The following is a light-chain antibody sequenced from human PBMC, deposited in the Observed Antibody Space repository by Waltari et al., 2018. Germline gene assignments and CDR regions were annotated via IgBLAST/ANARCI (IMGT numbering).Light chain of an antibody. CDR1: QSVGTN. CDR3: HQYNNWPPFT. V-gene: IGKV3-15*01. CDR2: GAS. Sequence: ETVMTQSPTTLSVSPGEGVTLSCRASQSVGTNLAWHQHKPAQAPRLLIYGASTRAAGIPVRFSGSGSGTEFTLTISGLQSEDFAVYYCHQYNNWPPFTFGPGTKVDI. J-gene: IGKJ3*01.